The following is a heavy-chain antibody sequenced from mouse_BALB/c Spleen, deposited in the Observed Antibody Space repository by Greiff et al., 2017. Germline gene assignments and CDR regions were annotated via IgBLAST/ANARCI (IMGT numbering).Heavy chain of an antibody. J-gene: IGHJ1*01. Sequence: VQLKQSGPELVKPGASVKISCKASGYSFTGYYMHWVKQSHVKSLEWIGRINPYNGATSYNQNFKDKASLTVDKSSSTAYMELHSLTSEDSAVYYCARGKGSYWYFDVWGAGTTVTVSS. V-gene: IGHV1-31*01. CDR1: GYSFTGYY. CDR3: ARGKGSYWYFDV. CDR2: INPYNGAT.